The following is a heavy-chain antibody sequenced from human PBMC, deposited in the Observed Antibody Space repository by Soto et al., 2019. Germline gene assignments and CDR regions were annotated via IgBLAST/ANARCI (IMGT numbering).Heavy chain of an antibody. V-gene: IGHV3-23*01. Sequence: EVQLLESGGGLVQPGGSLRLSCAASGFTFSSYAMSWVRQAPGKGLEWVSAISGGGGTTYYADSVKGRFTISRDNSKNTLYLQMNSLRVDDTAIYYCAKGNTGIAAASIDGWGQGTLVTVSS. CDR1: GFTFSSYA. CDR3: AKGNTGIAAASIDG. CDR2: ISGGGGTT. J-gene: IGHJ4*02. D-gene: IGHD6-13*01.